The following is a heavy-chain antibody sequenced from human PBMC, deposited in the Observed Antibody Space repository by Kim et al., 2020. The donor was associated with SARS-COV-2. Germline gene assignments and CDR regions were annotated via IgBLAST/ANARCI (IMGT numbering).Heavy chain of an antibody. Sequence: GEKRYVDSVGGRFTVSREHAKKSLFLQMSSLRADDTAIYYCASDTGWHFDNWGQGTLVSVSS. J-gene: IGHJ4*02. CDR3: ASDTGWHFDN. D-gene: IGHD6-19*01. CDR2: GEK. V-gene: IGHV3-7*03.